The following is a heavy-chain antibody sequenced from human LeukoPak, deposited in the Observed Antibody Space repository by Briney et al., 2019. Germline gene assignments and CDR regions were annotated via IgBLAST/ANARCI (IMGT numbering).Heavy chain of an antibody. V-gene: IGHV3-21*01. CDR1: GFTFSGYS. D-gene: IGHD3-22*01. CDR3: AREVSEGFDF. CDR2: FGTRSTSV. Sequence: GGSLRLSCTASGFTFSGYSVTWIRQAPGKGLEWVSSFGTRSTSVYHAGSVKGRFAISRDNAKNSLYLQMNSLRAGDTALYYCAREVSEGFDFWGQGTLVTVSS. J-gene: IGHJ4*02.